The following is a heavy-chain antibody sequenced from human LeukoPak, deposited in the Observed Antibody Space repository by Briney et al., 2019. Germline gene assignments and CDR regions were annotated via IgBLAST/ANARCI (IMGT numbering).Heavy chain of an antibody. V-gene: IGHV4-59*08. CDR2: IYYSGST. Sequence: SETLSLTCTVSGGSISSYYWSWIRQPPGKGLEWIGYIYYSGSTNYNPSLKSRVTISVDTSKNQFSLKLSSVTAADTAVYYCAKRGKSVAYYDFWSGYYPPPDAFDIWGQGTMVTVSS. CDR3: AKRGKSVAYYDFWSGYYPPPDAFDI. J-gene: IGHJ3*02. CDR1: GGSISSYY. D-gene: IGHD3-3*01.